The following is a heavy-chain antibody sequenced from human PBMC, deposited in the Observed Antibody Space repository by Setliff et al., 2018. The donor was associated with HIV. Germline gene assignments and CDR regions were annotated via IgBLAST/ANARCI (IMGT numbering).Heavy chain of an antibody. J-gene: IGHJ4*02. Sequence: PGGSLRLSCAASGFTFSSYGMHWVRQAPGKGLEWVAVIWYDGSNKYYADSVKGRFTISRDNSKNTLYLQMNSLRAEDTAVYYCAQLAAADDSWGQGTLVTVSS. D-gene: IGHD6-13*01. CDR2: IWYDGSNK. V-gene: IGHV3-33*06. CDR3: AQLAAADDS. CDR1: GFTFSSYG.